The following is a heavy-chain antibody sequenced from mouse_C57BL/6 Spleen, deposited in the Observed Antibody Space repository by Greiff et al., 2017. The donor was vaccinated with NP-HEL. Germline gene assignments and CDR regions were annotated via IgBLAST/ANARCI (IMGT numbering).Heavy chain of an antibody. V-gene: IGHV1-53*01. D-gene: IGHD2-4*01. J-gene: IGHJ3*01. Sequence: VQLQQSGTELVKPGASVKLSCKASGYTFTSYWMHWVKQRPGQGLEWIGNINPSNGGTNYNEKFKSKATLTVDKSSSTAYMQLSSLTSEDSAVYYCASYDYDEAWFAYWGQGTLVTVSA. CDR2: INPSNGGT. CDR1: GYTFTSYW. CDR3: ASYDYDEAWFAY.